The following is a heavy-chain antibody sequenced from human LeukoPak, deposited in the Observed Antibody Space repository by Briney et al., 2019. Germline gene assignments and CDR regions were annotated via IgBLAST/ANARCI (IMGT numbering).Heavy chain of an antibody. Sequence: SETLSLTCAVYGGSFSGYYWSWIRQPPGKGLEWIGEINHSGSTNYNPSLKSRATISVDTSKNQFSLKLSSVTAADTAVYYCARARSAALGYYDFWSGYYPNFDYWGQGTLVTVSS. CDR2: INHSGST. V-gene: IGHV4-34*01. D-gene: IGHD3-3*01. CDR3: ARARSAALGYYDFWSGYYPNFDY. CDR1: GGSFSGYY. J-gene: IGHJ4*02.